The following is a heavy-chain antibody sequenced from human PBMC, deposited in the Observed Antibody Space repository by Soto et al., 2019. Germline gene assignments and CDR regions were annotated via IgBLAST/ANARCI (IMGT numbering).Heavy chain of an antibody. CDR3: ASQVATIIPYYYYMDV. J-gene: IGHJ6*03. CDR1: GGSISSYY. D-gene: IGHD5-12*01. V-gene: IGHV4-59*01. Sequence: SETLSLTCTVSGGSISSYYWSWIRQPPGKGLEWIGYIYYSGSTNYNPSLKSRVTISVDTSKNQFSLKLSSVTAADTAVYYCASQVATIIPYYYYMDVWGKGTTVTRLL. CDR2: IYYSGST.